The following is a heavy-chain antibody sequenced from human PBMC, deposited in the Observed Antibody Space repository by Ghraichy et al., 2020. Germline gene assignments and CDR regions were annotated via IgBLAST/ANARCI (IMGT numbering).Heavy chain of an antibody. CDR1: GGTFSSYA. J-gene: IGHJ4*02. Sequence: SVKVSCKASGGTFSSYAISWVRQAPGQGLEWMGGIIPIFGTANYAQKFQGRVTITADESTSTAYMELSSLRSEDTAVYYCARAAVRYFDWLLGRNTQVFDYWGQGTLVTVSS. CDR2: IIPIFGTA. D-gene: IGHD3-9*01. CDR3: ARAAVRYFDWLLGRNTQVFDY. V-gene: IGHV1-69*13.